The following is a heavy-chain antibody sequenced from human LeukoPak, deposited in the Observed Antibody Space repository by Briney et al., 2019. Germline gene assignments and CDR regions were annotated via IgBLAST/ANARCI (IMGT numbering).Heavy chain of an antibody. D-gene: IGHD3-10*01. J-gene: IGHJ4*02. Sequence: PGGSLRLSCAASGFTVSHYYMTWVRQAPGKGLECVSVIYSGGSTYSADSVKGRFTISRDNSKNSLYLQMNSLRAEDTAVYYCARGTTYYYGSVWGQGTLATVSS. V-gene: IGHV3-53*01. CDR1: GFTVSHYY. CDR3: ARGTTYYYGSV. CDR2: IYSGGST.